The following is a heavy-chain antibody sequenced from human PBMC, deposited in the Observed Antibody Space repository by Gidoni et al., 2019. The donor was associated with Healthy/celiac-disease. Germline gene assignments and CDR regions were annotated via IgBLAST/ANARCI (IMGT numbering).Heavy chain of an antibody. Sequence: QVQLVESGGGVVQPGRSLRLSCAASGFTFSSYGMHWVRQAPGKGLEWVAVISYDGSNKYYADSVKGRFTISRDNSKNTLYLQMNSLRAEDTAVYYCAKGSSSSWKYYYYYYYGMDVWGQGTTVTVSS. J-gene: IGHJ6*02. D-gene: IGHD6-13*01. CDR1: GFTFSSYG. CDR3: AKGSSSSWKYYYYYYYGMDV. CDR2: ISYDGSNK. V-gene: IGHV3-30*18.